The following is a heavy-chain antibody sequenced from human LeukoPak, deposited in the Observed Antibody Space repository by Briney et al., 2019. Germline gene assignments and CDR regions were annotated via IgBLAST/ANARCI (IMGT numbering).Heavy chain of an antibody. CDR2: IYHSGST. Sequence: SGTLSLTCAVSGGSISSNYRWSWVRQPPGKGLEWIGEIYHSGSTNYNPSLKSRVTMSLATSKNQISLKMSSVTAADTAVYYCARADGYSYGRFDYWGPGTLVTVSS. CDR3: ARADGYSYGRFDY. V-gene: IGHV4-4*02. D-gene: IGHD5-18*01. CDR1: GGSISSNYR. J-gene: IGHJ4*02.